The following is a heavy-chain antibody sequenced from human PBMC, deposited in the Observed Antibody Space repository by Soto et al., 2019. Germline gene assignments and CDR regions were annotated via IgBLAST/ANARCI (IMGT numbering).Heavy chain of an antibody. CDR1: GFTFSSYA. CDR3: ARDQVRHTIFGVVIQDYYYGMDV. D-gene: IGHD3-3*01. CDR2: ISYDGSNK. Sequence: PGGSLRLSCAASGFTFSSYAMHWVRQAPGKGLEWVAVISYDGSNKYYADSVKGRFTISRDNSKNTLYLQMNSLRAEDTAVYYCARDQVRHTIFGVVIQDYYYGMDVWGQGTTVTV. V-gene: IGHV3-30-3*01. J-gene: IGHJ6*02.